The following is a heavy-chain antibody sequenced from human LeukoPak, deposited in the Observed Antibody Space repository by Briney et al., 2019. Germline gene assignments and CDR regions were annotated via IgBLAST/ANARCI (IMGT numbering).Heavy chain of an antibody. CDR2: ISWNRGSI. CDR1: GFTFDDYA. Sequence: QPGGSLRLSCAASGFTFDDYAMHWVRQAPGKGLEWVPGISWNRGSIGYADSVKGRFTISRDNAKNSLYLQMNSLRAEDTALYYCAKDRYAASSGCGDYWGQGTLVTVSS. D-gene: IGHD6-19*01. CDR3: AKDRYAASSGCGDY. J-gene: IGHJ4*02. V-gene: IGHV3-9*01.